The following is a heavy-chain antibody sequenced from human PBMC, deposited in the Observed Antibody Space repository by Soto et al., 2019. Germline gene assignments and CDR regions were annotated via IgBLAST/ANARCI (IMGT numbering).Heavy chain of an antibody. D-gene: IGHD4-17*01. Sequence: GGSLRLSCAASGFTFRNYAMTWARQAPGKGLEWVSSLLRSGSSAYYADSVRGRFTISSDTSANSLYLQMDNLRAEDTAIYYCAKDAISGDGIWLMDSWGQGTVVTVSA. CDR1: GFTFRNYA. CDR3: AKDAISGDGIWLMDS. V-gene: IGHV3-23*01. J-gene: IGHJ5*02. CDR2: LLRSGSSA.